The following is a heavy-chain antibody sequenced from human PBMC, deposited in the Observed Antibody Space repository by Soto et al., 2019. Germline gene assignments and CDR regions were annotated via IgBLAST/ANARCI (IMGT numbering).Heavy chain of an antibody. D-gene: IGHD1-26*01. V-gene: IGHV3-53*01. CDR3: ARDQEGASIVGASRSNYYYGMDV. J-gene: IGHJ6*02. CDR1: GFTVSSNY. Sequence: GGSLRLSCAASGFTVSSNYMSWVRQAPGKGLEWVSVIYSGGSTYYADSVKGRFTISRDNSKNTVYLQMNSLRVEDTAVYYCARDQEGASIVGASRSNYYYGMDVWGQGTTVTVSS. CDR2: IYSGGST.